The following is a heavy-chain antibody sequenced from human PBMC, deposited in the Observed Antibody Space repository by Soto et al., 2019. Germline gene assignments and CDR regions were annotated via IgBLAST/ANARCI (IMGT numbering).Heavy chain of an antibody. Sequence: ASVKVSCKASGYTFTSYGISWVRQAPGQGLEWMGWISAYNGNTNYAQKLQGRVTMTTDTSTSTAYVELRSLRSDDTAVYYCARAGPGITIFGVVIIDDYDFDSWCQGTMVTLSS. CDR3: ARAGPGITIFGVVIIDDYDFDS. CDR2: ISAYNGNT. J-gene: IGHJ3*01. V-gene: IGHV1-18*01. CDR1: GYTFTSYG. D-gene: IGHD3-3*01.